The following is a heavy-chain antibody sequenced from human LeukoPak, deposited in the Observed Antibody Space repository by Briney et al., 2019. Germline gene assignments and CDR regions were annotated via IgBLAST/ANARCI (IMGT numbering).Heavy chain of an antibody. CDR2: ISSSSSTI. V-gene: IGHV3-48*02. J-gene: IGHJ4*02. D-gene: IGHD3-22*01. Sequence: GGSLRLSCAASGLTFSSYSMNWVRQAPGKGLEWVSYISSSSSTIYYADSVKGRFTISRDNAKNSLYLQMNSLRDEDTAVYYCARDFTYYYDSSGYYPEDYWGQGTLVAVSS. CDR1: GLTFSSYS. CDR3: ARDFTYYYDSSGYYPEDY.